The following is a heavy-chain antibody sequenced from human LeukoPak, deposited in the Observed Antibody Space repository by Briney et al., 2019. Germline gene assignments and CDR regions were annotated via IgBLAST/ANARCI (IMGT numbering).Heavy chain of an antibody. V-gene: IGHV3-30*02. CDR2: ISYDGSNR. CDR3: AKETRGSYSDY. Sequence: AGSLRLSCAASGFTFSSSGMRWVRQAPGKGLEWVAFISYDGSNRYYADSVKGRFTISRDNSKNTLYLQMNSLRAEDTAVYYCAKETRGSYSDYWGQGTLVTVSS. J-gene: IGHJ4*02. D-gene: IGHD5-12*01. CDR1: GFTFSSSG.